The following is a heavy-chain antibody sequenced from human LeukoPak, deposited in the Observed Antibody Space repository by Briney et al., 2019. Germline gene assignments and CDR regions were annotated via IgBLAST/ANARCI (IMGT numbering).Heavy chain of an antibody. V-gene: IGHV4-59*12. CDR3: ARGQTVQSP. CDR2: IYYSGST. Sequence: PSETLSLTCTVSGGSISSYYWSWIRQPPGKGLEWIGYIYYSGSTNYNPSLKSRVTISVDTSKYQFSLRLSSVTAADTAVYYCARGQTVQSPWGQGTLVTVSS. D-gene: IGHD4-11*01. J-gene: IGHJ5*02. CDR1: GGSISSYY.